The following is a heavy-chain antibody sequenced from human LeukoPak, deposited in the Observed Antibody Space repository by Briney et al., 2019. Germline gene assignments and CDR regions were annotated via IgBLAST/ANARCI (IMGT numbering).Heavy chain of an antibody. V-gene: IGHV4-61*01. CDR2: IYYSGGT. CDR1: GGSVSSGSYY. D-gene: IGHD3-3*01. Sequence: SETLSLTCTVSGGSVSSGSYYWSWIRQPPGKGLEWIGYIYYSGGTNYNPSLKSRVTISVDTSKNQFSLKLSSVTAADTAVYYCARGRESWITIFGVVIPWFDPWGQGTLVTVSS. J-gene: IGHJ5*02. CDR3: ARGRESWITIFGVVIPWFDP.